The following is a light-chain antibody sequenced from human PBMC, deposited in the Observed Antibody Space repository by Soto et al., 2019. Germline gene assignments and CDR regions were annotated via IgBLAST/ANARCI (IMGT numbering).Light chain of an antibody. CDR3: SSYTSSSTRLV. Sequence: QSVLTQPASVSGSPGQSITISCTGTSSDVGGYNYVSWYQQHPGKAPKLMIYEVSNRPSGVSNRFSGSKSGNTASLTISGLQAEDEADYYCSSYTSSSTRLVFGRGTKLTVL. V-gene: IGLV2-14*01. J-gene: IGLJ2*01. CDR1: SSDVGGYNY. CDR2: EVS.